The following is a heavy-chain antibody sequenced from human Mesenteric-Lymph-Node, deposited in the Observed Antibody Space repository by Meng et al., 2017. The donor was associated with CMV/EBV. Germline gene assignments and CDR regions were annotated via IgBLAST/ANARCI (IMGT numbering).Heavy chain of an antibody. CDR1: GFTFSNYA. D-gene: IGHD6-13*01. CDR3: AKDLYSSSWNYYFDY. J-gene: IGHJ4*02. V-gene: IGHV3-30*02. Sequence: GGSLRLSCGASGFTFSNYAMHWVRQAPGKGLEWVAIIRYDGTNKYYADSVKGRFTISRDNSKNTLFLQMNSLRAEDTAVYSCAKDLYSSSWNYYFDYWGQGTLVTVSS. CDR2: IRYDGTNK.